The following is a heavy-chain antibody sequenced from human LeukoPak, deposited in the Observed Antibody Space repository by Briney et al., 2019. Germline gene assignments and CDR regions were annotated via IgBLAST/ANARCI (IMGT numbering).Heavy chain of an antibody. CDR2: IYYSGST. CDR3: ARGGPGYYASGTLGYFDY. D-gene: IGHD3-10*01. Sequence: SETLSLTCTVSGGSISSGSYYWSWIRQPPGKGLEWIGCIYYSGSTNYNPSLKSRVTISVDTSKNQFSLKLSSVTAADTAVYYCARGGPGYYASGTLGYFDYWGQGTLVTVSS. J-gene: IGHJ4*02. CDR1: GGSISSGSYY. V-gene: IGHV4-61*01.